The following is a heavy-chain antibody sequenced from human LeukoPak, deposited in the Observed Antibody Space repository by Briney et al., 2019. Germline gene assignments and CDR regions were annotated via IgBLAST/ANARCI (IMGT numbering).Heavy chain of an antibody. CDR2: IYPDDSDT. CDR1: GYSFTSHW. J-gene: IGHJ3*01. CDR3: ARHKAERGSSGYDWGAFDV. V-gene: IGHV5-51*01. Sequence: GESLKISCKGSGYSFTSHWITWVRQMPGKGLEWMGIIYPDDSDTRYSPSFQGQVTISADKSISTAYLQWSSLKASDTAMYYCARHKAERGSSGYDWGAFDVWGQGTMVTVSS. D-gene: IGHD5-12*01.